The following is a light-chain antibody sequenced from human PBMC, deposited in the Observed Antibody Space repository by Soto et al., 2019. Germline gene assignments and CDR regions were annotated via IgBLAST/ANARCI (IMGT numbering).Light chain of an antibody. CDR2: DAS. J-gene: IGKJ2*01. CDR3: QQRSNWPHT. CDR1: QSVSSS. Sequence: EIVSTQSPATLSLSPGERATLSCRASQSVSSSLAWYQQKPGQAPRLLIYDASKRATGIPARFSGSGSGTDFTLTISSLEPEDSAVYYCQQRSNWPHTFGQGTKLEI. V-gene: IGKV3-11*01.